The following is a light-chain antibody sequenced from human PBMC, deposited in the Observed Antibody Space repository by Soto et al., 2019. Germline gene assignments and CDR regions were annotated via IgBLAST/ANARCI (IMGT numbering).Light chain of an antibody. V-gene: IGKV3-20*01. J-gene: IGKJ1*01. CDR3: QQYGSSPPWK. Sequence: EIVLTQPPCTLSLSPGERATLSCRASQSVSSSYLAWYQQKPGQAPRLLIYGASSRATGIPDRFSGSGSGKDFTLTISRLEPEDFAVYYCQQYGSSPPWKFGQGTKV. CDR2: GAS. CDR1: QSVSSSY.